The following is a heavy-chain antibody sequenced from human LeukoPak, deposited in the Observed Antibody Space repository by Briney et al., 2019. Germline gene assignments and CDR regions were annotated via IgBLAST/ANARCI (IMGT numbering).Heavy chain of an antibody. J-gene: IGHJ4*02. CDR1: GGSISSYY. D-gene: IGHD2-8*01. CDR2: IYYSGST. CDR3: ARGYCTNGVCYRGPSQY. V-gene: IGHV4-59*08. Sequence: SGTLSLTCTVSGGSISSYYWSWIRQPPGKGLEWIGYIYYSGSTNYNPSLKSRVTISVDTSKNQFSLKLSSVTAADTAVYYCARGYCTNGVCYRGPSQYWGQGTLVTVSS.